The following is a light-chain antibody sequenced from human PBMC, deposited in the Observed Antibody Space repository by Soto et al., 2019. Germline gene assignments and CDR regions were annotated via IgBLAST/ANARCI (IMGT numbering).Light chain of an antibody. CDR3: ISFTTRATYV. J-gene: IGLJ1*01. CDR1: SSDVGNYDY. V-gene: IGLV2-14*01. Sequence: QSVLAQPASVPGSPGQSITISCTGTSSDVGNYDYVSWYQQHPGKVPKLMIYDVSNRPSGVSNRFSGSKSGNTASLTISGLQAEDEADYYCISFTTRATYVFGTGTKATVL. CDR2: DVS.